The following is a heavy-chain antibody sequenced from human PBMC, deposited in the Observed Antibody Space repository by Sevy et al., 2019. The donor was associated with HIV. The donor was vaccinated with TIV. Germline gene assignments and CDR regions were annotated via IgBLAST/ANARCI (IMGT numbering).Heavy chain of an antibody. V-gene: IGHV3-21*01. CDR3: SRDPYYDFWIGYYAQNWYFVL. D-gene: IGHD3-3*01. CDR1: GFTFSSYS. J-gene: IGHJ2*01. CDR2: ISSSSSYI. Sequence: GGSLRLSCAASGFTFSSYSMNWVRQAPGKGLEWVSSISSSSSYIYYADSVKGRFPISRDNAKNSLYLQLNSLRADDTAVYYCSRDPYYDFWIGYYAQNWYFVLWGRGTLVTVSS.